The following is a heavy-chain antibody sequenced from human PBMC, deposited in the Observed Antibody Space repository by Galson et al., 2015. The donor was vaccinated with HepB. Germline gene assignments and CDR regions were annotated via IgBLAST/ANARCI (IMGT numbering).Heavy chain of an antibody. Sequence: SLRLSCAASGFTFSSYAMSWVRQAPGKGLEWVSSISSSSSYIYYADSVKGRFTISRDNAKNTLYLQMNSLRAEDTAVYYCAKDRRVAAAGPTHGYWGQGTLVTVSS. D-gene: IGHD6-13*01. CDR3: AKDRRVAAAGPTHGY. CDR2: ISSSSSYI. J-gene: IGHJ4*02. CDR1: GFTFSSYA. V-gene: IGHV3-21*04.